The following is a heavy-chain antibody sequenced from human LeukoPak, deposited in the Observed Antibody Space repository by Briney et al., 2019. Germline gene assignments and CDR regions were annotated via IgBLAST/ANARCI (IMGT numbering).Heavy chain of an antibody. V-gene: IGHV3-9*01. J-gene: IGHJ4*02. D-gene: IGHD5-18*01. CDR3: AKDSPSGYSYGLFDY. CDR2: ISWNSGSI. CDR1: GFTFDDYA. Sequence: PGGSLRLSCAASGFTFDDYAMHWVRQAPGKGLEWVSGISWNSGSIGYADSVKGRFTISRDNAKNSLYLQMNSLRAEDTAVYYCAKDSPSGYSYGLFDYWGQGTLVTVSS.